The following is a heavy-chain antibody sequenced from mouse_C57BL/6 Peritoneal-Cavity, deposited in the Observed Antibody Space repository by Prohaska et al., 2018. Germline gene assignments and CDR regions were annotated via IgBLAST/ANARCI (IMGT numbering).Heavy chain of an antibody. J-gene: IGHJ4*01. V-gene: IGHV14-4*01. D-gene: IGHD2-2*01. CDR1: GFNIKDDY. Sequence: EVQLQQSGAELVRPGASVKLSCTASGFNIKDDYMHWVKQRPEQGLEWIGWIDPENCDTEYASKFQGKATITADTSSNTAYLQLSSLTSEDTAVYYCTIYGYDYGFCAMDYWGQGTSVTVSS. CDR3: TIYGYDYGFCAMDY. CDR2: IDPENCDT.